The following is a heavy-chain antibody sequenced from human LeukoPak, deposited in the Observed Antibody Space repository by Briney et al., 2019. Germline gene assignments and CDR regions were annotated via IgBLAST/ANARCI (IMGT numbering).Heavy chain of an antibody. J-gene: IGHJ6*02. Sequence: TGGSLRLSCAASGFTVSSNYMSWVRQAPGKGLDWVSVIYSGGSTYYADSVKGRFTISRDNSKNTLYLQMNSLRAEDTAVYHCASQAPGVYRYGLDVWGQGTTVTVSS. CDR3: ASQAPGVYRYGLDV. CDR2: IYSGGST. CDR1: GFTVSSNY. D-gene: IGHD5-18*01. V-gene: IGHV3-66*01.